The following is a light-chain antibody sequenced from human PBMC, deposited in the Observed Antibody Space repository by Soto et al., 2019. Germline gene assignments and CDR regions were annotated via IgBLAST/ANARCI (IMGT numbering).Light chain of an antibody. Sequence: EKLMSQSPATLSLSPWERFTLSCRASQNIHNHMSWFLQKPGQTPRLLIHDAIIRAADVPARFSGSWSGTEFTLTINSLQSEDFAVYYCQQYDAWPLTFGGGTKVDIK. V-gene: IGKV3-15*01. CDR3: QQYDAWPLT. CDR1: QNIHNH. CDR2: DAI. J-gene: IGKJ4*01.